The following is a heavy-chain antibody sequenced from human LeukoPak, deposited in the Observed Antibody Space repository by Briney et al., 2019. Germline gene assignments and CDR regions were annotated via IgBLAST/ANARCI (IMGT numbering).Heavy chain of an antibody. J-gene: IGHJ3*02. Sequence: PSETLSLTCTVSGASIRTYYWSWIRQPPGEGLEWIGYMSCSGSTNQIPSLKSRVTISVDTSKNQFSLKLTSVTAADTAAYYRARHRGNGYDRDFDIWGQGTMVTVSS. V-gene: IGHV4-59*08. CDR2: MSCSGST. CDR3: ARHRGNGYDRDFDI. CDR1: GASIRTYY. D-gene: IGHD3-22*01.